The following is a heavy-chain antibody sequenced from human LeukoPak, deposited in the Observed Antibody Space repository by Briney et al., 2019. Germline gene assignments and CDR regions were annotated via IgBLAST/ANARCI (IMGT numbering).Heavy chain of an antibody. Sequence: PGGSLRLSCTASGFTFGDYAMSWFRQAPGKGLEWVGFIRSKAYGGTTEYAASVKGRFTVSRDDSKSIAYLQMNSLKTEDTAVYYCTRDPFNYYYGMDVWGQGTTVTVSS. CDR3: TRDPFNYYYGMDV. CDR2: IRSKAYGGTT. V-gene: IGHV3-49*03. CDR1: GFTFGDYA. J-gene: IGHJ6*02. D-gene: IGHD3-16*01.